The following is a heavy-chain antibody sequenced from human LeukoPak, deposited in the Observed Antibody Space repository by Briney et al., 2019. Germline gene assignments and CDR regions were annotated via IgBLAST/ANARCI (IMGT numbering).Heavy chain of an antibody. J-gene: IGHJ3*01. Sequence: GASVKVSCKASGYTFTVYYIHWVRQAPGQAPECVGWINPHSGGTNYAQKFRGRVTMTRDTSLSEAYMELSGLTLGDTAVFYCARVYRQYDGFDVWGQGTLVIVSS. D-gene: IGHD1-26*01. CDR1: GYTFTVYY. V-gene: IGHV1-2*02. CDR3: ARVYRQYDGFDV. CDR2: INPHSGGT.